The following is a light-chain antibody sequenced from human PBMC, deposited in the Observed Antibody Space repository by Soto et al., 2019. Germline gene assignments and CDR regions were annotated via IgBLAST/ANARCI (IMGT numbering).Light chain of an antibody. V-gene: IGLV1-51*01. Sequence: QSVLTQPPSVSAAPGRKVTISGSGSSSNIGNNYVSWYQQLPGTAPKLLIYDNNKRPSGIPDRFSGSKSGTSATLGITGLQTGDEADYYCGTWDSSLSAVVFGGGTKVTVL. J-gene: IGLJ2*01. CDR2: DNN. CDR1: SSNIGNNY. CDR3: GTWDSSLSAVV.